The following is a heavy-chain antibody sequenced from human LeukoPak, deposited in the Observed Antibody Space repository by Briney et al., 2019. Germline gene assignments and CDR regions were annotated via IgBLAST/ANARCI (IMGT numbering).Heavy chain of an antibody. CDR1: GGSFSGYY. V-gene: IGHV4-34*01. J-gene: IGHJ3*02. CDR2: INHSGST. Sequence: SETLSLTCAVYGGSFSGYYWSWIRQPPGKGLEWIGEINHSGSTNYNPSLKSRVTISVDTSKNQFSLKLSSVTAADTTVYYCASPYYYDSSGYYPLDAFDIWGQGTMVTVSS. D-gene: IGHD3-22*01. CDR3: ASPYYYDSSGYYPLDAFDI.